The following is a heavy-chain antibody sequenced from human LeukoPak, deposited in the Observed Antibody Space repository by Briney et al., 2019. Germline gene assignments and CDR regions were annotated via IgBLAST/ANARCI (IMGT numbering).Heavy chain of an antibody. D-gene: IGHD5-24*01. CDR1: GFTFSSYS. CDR2: ISSSSSTI. CDR3: AGYKDYYYGMDV. Sequence: PGGSLILSCAASGFTFSSYSMNWVRQAPGKGLEWVSYISSSSSTIYYADSVKGRFTISRDNAKNSLYLQMNSLRAEDTAVYYCAGYKDYYYGMDVWGQGTTVTVSS. V-gene: IGHV3-48*04. J-gene: IGHJ6*02.